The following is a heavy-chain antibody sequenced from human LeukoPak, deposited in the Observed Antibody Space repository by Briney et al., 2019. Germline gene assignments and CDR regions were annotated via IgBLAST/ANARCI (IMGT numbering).Heavy chain of an antibody. CDR2: IYYSGST. V-gene: IGHV4-31*03. J-gene: IGHJ5*02. CDR3: ARGYCSSTSCYMRGAGDWFDH. CDR1: GGSISSGGYY. D-gene: IGHD2-2*02. Sequence: PSETLSLTCTVSGGSISSGGYYWSWIRQHPGKGLEWIGYIYYSGSTYYNPSLKSRVTISVDTSKNQFSLKLSSVTAADTAVYYCARGYCSSTSCYMRGAGDWFDHWGQGTLVTVSS.